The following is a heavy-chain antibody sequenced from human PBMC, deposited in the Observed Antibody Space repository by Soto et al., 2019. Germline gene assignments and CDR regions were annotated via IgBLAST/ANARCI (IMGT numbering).Heavy chain of an antibody. CDR2: ISYGGTGA. CDR3: ARAGMLTGYVSDY. CDR1: GCTFSSYE. Sequence: GGSLRISLAVSGCTFSSYEMHWVRQAAGKGLEWVSYISYGGTGAYYRDSVWGRFTVSRDNAKNSLYLQMNSLRPEDTAVYYCARAGMLTGYVSDYWGQGALVTVSS. V-gene: IGHV3-48*03. D-gene: IGHD3-9*01. J-gene: IGHJ4*02.